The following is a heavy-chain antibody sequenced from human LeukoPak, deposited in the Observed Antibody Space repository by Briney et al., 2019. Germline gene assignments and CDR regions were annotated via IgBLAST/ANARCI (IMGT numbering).Heavy chain of an antibody. D-gene: IGHD6-13*01. CDR1: GFTFSGSA. CDR2: IRSKADSYTT. J-gene: IGHJ4*02. CDR3: RAAADLNDY. V-gene: IGHV3-73*01. Sequence: GGSLRLSCAASGFTFSGSAMHWVRQASGKGLEWLGRIRSKADSYTTAYAASVKGRFIVSGDDSKNTAYLQMNSLKTEDTAVYYCRAAADLNDYWGQGTLVTVSS.